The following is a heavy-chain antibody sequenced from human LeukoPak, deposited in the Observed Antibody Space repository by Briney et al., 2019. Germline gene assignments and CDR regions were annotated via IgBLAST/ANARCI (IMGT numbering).Heavy chain of an antibody. CDR2: IYSGGST. V-gene: IGHV3-66*01. CDR3: AREQKVSNDY. D-gene: IGHD5/OR15-5a*01. J-gene: IGHJ4*02. Sequence: GGSLRLSCAASGFTFDDYGMSWVRQAPGKGLEWVSVIYSGGSTYYADSVKGRFTISRDNSKNSLYLQMNSLRAEDTAVYYCAREQKVSNDYWGQGTLVTVSS. CDR1: GFTFDDYG.